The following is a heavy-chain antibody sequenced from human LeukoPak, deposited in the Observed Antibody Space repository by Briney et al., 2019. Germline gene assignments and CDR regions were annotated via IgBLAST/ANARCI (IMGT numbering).Heavy chain of an antibody. CDR3: ARAHSSLRLYHFDY. Sequence: ASVKVSCKASGYTFTAYSMYWVRQAPGQGLEWMGWINPSSGGTNYAQKFEGRIATTTDTSINTGYMEMTRLTSDDTAVYYCARAHSSLRLYHFDYWGQGTLVTVSS. D-gene: IGHD6-13*01. J-gene: IGHJ4*02. CDR2: INPSSGGT. CDR1: GYTFTAYS. V-gene: IGHV1-2*02.